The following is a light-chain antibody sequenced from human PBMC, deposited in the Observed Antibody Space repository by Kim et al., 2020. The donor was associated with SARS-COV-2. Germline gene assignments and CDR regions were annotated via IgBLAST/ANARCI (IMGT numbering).Light chain of an antibody. V-gene: IGLV2-18*02. CDR1: SIDIGSYNR. Sequence: GGAVTISCTGSSIDIGSYNRVSWYQQPPGTAPKLIIYEVIYRPSGVPDRFSASKSDITASLTISGLQAEDEADYYCASYTSSSTYVFGTGTKVTVL. J-gene: IGLJ1*01. CDR2: EVI. CDR3: ASYTSSSTYV.